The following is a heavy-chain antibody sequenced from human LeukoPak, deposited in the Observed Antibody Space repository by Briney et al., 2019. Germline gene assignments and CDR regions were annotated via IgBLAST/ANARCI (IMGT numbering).Heavy chain of an antibody. Sequence: ASVKVSCKASGYTFTGYYMHWVRQAPGQGLEWMGWINPNSGGTNYAQKFQGRVTMTRDTSISTAYMELSSLRSEDTAVYYCATSWVVAGIGTYYGMDVWGKGTTVTVSS. CDR1: GYTFTGYY. CDR2: INPNSGGT. V-gene: IGHV1-2*02. CDR3: ATSWVVAGIGTYYGMDV. D-gene: IGHD6-19*01. J-gene: IGHJ6*04.